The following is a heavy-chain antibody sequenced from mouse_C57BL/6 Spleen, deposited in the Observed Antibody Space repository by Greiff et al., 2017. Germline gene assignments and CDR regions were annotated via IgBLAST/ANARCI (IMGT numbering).Heavy chain of an antibody. V-gene: IGHV1-55*01. D-gene: IGHD4-1*01. CDR1: GYTFTSYW. Sequence: QVQLQQPGAELVKPGASVKMSCKASGYTFTSYWITWVKQRPGQGLEWIGDIYPGSGSTNYNEKFKSKATLTVDTSSSTAYMQLSSLTSEDSAVYYCAREGADWDVRGYYARDYWGQGTSVTVSS. J-gene: IGHJ4*01. CDR3: AREGADWDVRGYYARDY. CDR2: IYPGSGST.